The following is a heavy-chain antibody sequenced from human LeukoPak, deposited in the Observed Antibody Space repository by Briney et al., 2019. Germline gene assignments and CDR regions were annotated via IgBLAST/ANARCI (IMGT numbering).Heavy chain of an antibody. Sequence: PGGPLRLSCAASGFTVSSNYMSWVRQAPGKGLEWVSVIYSGGRTYYADSVKGRFTMSRDNSKNTLYLQMNSLRAEDTAVYYCAKDGGYGSGSYYPDYWGQGTLVTVSS. CDR2: IYSGGRT. CDR3: AKDGGYGSGSYYPDY. V-gene: IGHV3-53*01. CDR1: GFTVSSNY. D-gene: IGHD3-10*01. J-gene: IGHJ4*02.